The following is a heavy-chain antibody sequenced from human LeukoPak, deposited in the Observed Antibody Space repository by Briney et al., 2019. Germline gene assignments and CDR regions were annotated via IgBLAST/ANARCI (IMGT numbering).Heavy chain of an antibody. D-gene: IGHD2-15*01. CDR1: GYSFSNYW. V-gene: IGHV5-51*01. J-gene: IGHJ4*02. CDR3: ARRGYCSGGGCFSAEFDY. CDR2: IYPGDSDA. Sequence: GESLKISCKGSGYSFSNYWIGWVRQMPGRGLEWMGIIYPGDSDARYSPSFQGQVTISADKSISTAYLQWSSLKASDTAMYYCARRGYCSGGGCFSAEFDYWGQGTLVTVSS.